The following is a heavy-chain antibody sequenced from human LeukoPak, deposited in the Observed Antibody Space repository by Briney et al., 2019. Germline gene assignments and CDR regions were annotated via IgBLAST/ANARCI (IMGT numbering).Heavy chain of an antibody. CDR1: GGSISNSNYY. CDR2: IYYSGST. J-gene: IGHJ3*01. CDR3: ARHSGYYYARYGFDL. Sequence: SETLSLTCTGSGGSISNSNYYWGWIRQPPGKGLEWIGSIYYSGSTYYNPSLKSRVTISVDTSKNQFSLKLSSVTAADTAVYYCARHSGYYYARYGFDLWGQGTMVAVSS. V-gene: IGHV4-39*01. D-gene: IGHD3-22*01.